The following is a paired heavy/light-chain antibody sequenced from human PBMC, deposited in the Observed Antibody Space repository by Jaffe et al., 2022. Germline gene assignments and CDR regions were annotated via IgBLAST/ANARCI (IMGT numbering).Light chain of an antibody. CDR2: WAS. V-gene: IGKV4-1*01. CDR1: QSVLHSSNKRNY. CDR3: QQYYTTLMYT. Sequence: DIVMTQSPDSLAASLGERATINCKSSQSVLHSSNKRNYLAWYQQKPGQPPKLLIYWASVRASGVPDRFRGSGSGTDFSLTISRLQAEDVAVYYCQQYYTTLMYTFGQGTKLEIK. J-gene: IGKJ2*01.
Heavy chain of an antibody. CDR3: ARDPHALYDSFGAYLDS. J-gene: IGHJ4*02. CDR2: INPTTGNP. V-gene: IGHV7-4-1*01. D-gene: IGHD3-22*01. CDR1: GYSFPDYA. Sequence: QVQLVQSGSELKQPGASVKVSCKASGYSFPDYAIHWVRQAPGQGLEWMGWINPTTGNPTYAQGFTGRFVFSLDTSVTTAYLQIVSLKSEDTALYFCARDPHALYDSFGAYLDSWGQGAQVTVSS.